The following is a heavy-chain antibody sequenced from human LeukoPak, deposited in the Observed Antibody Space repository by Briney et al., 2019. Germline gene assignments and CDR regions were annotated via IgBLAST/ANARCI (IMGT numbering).Heavy chain of an antibody. J-gene: IGHJ4*02. V-gene: IGHV4-59*01. Sequence: NSSETLSLTCTVSGGSISSYYWTWIRQPPGKGLEWLGYIYDSGNTNYNPSLKSRVTISLDTSKNQFSLRLPSVTAADTAVYYCARNRVVAAPNFDYWGQGTLVTVFS. CDR3: ARNRVVAAPNFDY. CDR1: GGSISSYY. D-gene: IGHD6-6*01. CDR2: IYDSGNT.